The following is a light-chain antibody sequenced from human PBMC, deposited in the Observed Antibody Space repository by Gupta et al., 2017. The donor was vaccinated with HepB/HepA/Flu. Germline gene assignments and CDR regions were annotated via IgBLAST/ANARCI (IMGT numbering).Light chain of an antibody. CDR1: SGSNASNY. CDR2: EEN. J-gene: IGLJ2*01. Sequence: FMLSQPPSVSESPGKTVTISCTNSSGSNASNYVQWFQQRPGSAPTTVIYEENQRPPGVPDRFSGSNDSSSNSASLTISEMKTEDEADCDSQADDGVFGGGTKLTVL. V-gene: IGLV6-57*02. CDR3: QADDGV.